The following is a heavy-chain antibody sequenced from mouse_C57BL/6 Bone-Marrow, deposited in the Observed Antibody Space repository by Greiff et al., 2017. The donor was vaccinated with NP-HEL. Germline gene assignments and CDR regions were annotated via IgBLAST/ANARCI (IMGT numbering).Heavy chain of an antibody. CDR3: ARRATVRDFDY. Sequence: VQLQQPGAELVMPGASVKLSCKASGYTFTSYWMHWVKQRPGQGLEWIGEIDPSDSYTNYNQKFKGKSTLTVDKSSSTAYMQLSSLTSEDSAVYYCARRATVRDFDYWGQGTTLTVSS. CDR1: GYTFTSYW. CDR2: IDPSDSYT. J-gene: IGHJ2*01. V-gene: IGHV1-69*01. D-gene: IGHD1-1*01.